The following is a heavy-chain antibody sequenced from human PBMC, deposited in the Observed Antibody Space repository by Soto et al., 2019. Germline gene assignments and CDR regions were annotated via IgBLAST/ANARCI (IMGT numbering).Heavy chain of an antibody. D-gene: IGHD2-2*01. Sequence: QVQLVQSGAEVKKPESSVKVSCKTSGGTFVRYVISWVRQAPGQGPEWMGKINPLSGISNYAQKFQDRVTFTADTDSSTAYMELSSLRSDDTAVYYCATPACAATWCSTSHNLDHWGQGTLVTVSS. CDR2: INPLSGIS. J-gene: IGHJ4*02. CDR3: ATPACAATWCSTSHNLDH. CDR1: GGTFVRYV. V-gene: IGHV1-69*09.